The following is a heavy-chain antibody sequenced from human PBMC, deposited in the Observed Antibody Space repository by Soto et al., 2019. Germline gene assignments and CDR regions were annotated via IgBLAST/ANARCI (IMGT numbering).Heavy chain of an antibody. CDR2: INPNSGGT. CDR3: AREIVVVPGRVGYYGMDV. CDR1: GYTFTGYY. Sequence: GASVQVSCKASGYTFTGYYMHWVRQAPGQGLEWMGWINPNSGGTNYAQKFQGRVTMTRDTSISTAYMELSRLRSDDTAVYYCAREIVVVPGRVGYYGMDVWGQGTTVTVSS. V-gene: IGHV1-2*02. J-gene: IGHJ6*02. D-gene: IGHD2-2*01.